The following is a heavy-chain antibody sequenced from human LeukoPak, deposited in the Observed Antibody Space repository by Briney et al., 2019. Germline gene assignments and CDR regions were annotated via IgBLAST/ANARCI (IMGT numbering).Heavy chain of an antibody. Sequence: PSETLSLTCTVSGGAISSYYWSWIRQPPGKGLEWLGYIHYSGNTDYNPSLKSRVTMSLPTSENQFSLKLSPVTAADTAVYYCARVPYSGYEFTIDSWGQGTLVTVSS. V-gene: IGHV4-59*01. CDR1: GGAISSYY. J-gene: IGHJ4*02. D-gene: IGHD5-12*01. CDR3: ARVPYSGYEFTIDS. CDR2: IHYSGNT.